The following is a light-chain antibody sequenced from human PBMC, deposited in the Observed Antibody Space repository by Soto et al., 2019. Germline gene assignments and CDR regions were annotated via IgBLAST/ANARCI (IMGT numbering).Light chain of an antibody. CDR3: QHYGSSWWT. J-gene: IGKJ1*01. CDR2: GAS. V-gene: IGKV3-20*01. Sequence: EIVLTQSPGTLSLSPGERATLSCRASQSVSSTYLAWYQQKPGQAPRLLIYGASTRATGLPDRFSGNGTGTGFALTISSMEAEDFALYCCQHYGSSWWTFGQGTKVEIK. CDR1: QSVSSTY.